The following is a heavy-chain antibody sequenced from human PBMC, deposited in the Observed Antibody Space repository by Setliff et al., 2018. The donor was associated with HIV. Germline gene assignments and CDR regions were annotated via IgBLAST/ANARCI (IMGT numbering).Heavy chain of an antibody. CDR1: GDSISSGSYY. CDR2: IYRSGST. D-gene: IGHD5-18*01. CDR3: ARDRVPFRYTG. Sequence: KPSETLSLTCTVSGDSISSGSYYWSWIRQPAGKGLEWIGQIYRSGSTNYDPSLKSRVTISIDTSKNQFSLKLSSVTAADTAVYYCARDRVPFRYTGWGQGTLVTVSS. V-gene: IGHV4-61*09. J-gene: IGHJ4*02.